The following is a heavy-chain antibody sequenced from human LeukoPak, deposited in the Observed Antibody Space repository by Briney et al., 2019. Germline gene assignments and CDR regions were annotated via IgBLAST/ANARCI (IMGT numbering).Heavy chain of an antibody. Sequence: GWSLRLSCAASGFTVSTNYMSWVRQAPGKGLEWVSIIYSGDRTDYADSLKGRFTISRDTSKNTLYLQMSSLRAEDTAVYYCARDVRKQGLWSWGQGTLVTVSS. CDR2: IYSGDRT. J-gene: IGHJ4*02. D-gene: IGHD3-10*01. CDR3: ARDVRKQGLWS. V-gene: IGHV3-66*01. CDR1: GFTVSTNY.